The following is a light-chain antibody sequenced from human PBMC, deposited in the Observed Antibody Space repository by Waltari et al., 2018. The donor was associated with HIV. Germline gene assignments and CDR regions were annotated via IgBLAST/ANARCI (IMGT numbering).Light chain of an antibody. CDR3: QAWAGGTGSEGV. Sequence: SYELTQPPSVSVSPGQTASIACSGAALQSRNVSWYQKRQGQLPVLVVFQDGKRPSVIPERFSGSNSGNTATLTISGTQAMDEADYFCQAWAGGTGSEGVFGGGTKLTVL. CDR1: ALQSRN. J-gene: IGLJ2*01. V-gene: IGLV3-1*01. CDR2: QDG.